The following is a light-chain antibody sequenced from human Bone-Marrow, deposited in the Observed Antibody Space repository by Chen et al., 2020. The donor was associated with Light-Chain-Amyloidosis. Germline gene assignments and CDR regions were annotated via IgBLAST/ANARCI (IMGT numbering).Light chain of an antibody. Sequence: NFMLTQPHSVSESPGKTVIISCTRSSGSIATNYVQWYQQRPGSSPTTVIYEDDQRPSGVPDRIAGSIDRSSNSASLTISGLKTEDEADYCCQSYQGSSQGVFGGGTKLTVL. CDR3: QSYQGSSQGV. CDR2: EDD. V-gene: IGLV6-57*01. J-gene: IGLJ3*02. CDR1: SGSIATNY.